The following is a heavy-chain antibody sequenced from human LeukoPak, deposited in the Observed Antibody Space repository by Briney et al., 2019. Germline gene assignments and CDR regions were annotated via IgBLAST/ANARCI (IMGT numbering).Heavy chain of an antibody. Sequence: GASVKVSCKASGYTFTSYGISWVRQAPGQGLEWMGWISAYNGNTNYAQKLQGRVTMTTDTSTSTAYMDLRNLRFDDTAVYFCARSGRGTYYYFDLWGQGTLVTVSS. V-gene: IGHV1-18*01. D-gene: IGHD1-26*01. CDR3: ARSGRGTYYYFDL. CDR1: GYTFTSYG. J-gene: IGHJ4*02. CDR2: ISAYNGNT.